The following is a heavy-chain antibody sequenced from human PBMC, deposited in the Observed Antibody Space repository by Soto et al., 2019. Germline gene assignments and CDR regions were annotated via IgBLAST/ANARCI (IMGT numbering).Heavy chain of an antibody. CDR1: GFTFSSYW. J-gene: IGHJ6*02. Sequence: GGSLRLSCAASGFTFSSYWMHWVRQAPGKGLVWVSRINSDGSSTSYADSVKGRFTISRDNAKNTLYLQMNSLRAEDTAVYYCAREPFPSGSYHRYGMDVWGQGTTVTVSS. D-gene: IGHD1-26*01. CDR3: AREPFPSGSYHRYGMDV. CDR2: INSDGSST. V-gene: IGHV3-74*01.